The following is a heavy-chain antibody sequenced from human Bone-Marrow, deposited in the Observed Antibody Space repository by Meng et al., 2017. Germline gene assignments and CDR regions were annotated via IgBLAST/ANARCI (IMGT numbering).Heavy chain of an antibody. J-gene: IGHJ4*02. V-gene: IGHV1-2*02. D-gene: IGHD2-21*01. CDR1: GYPFTGHY. CDR3: ARRVSTVGDLDY. Sequence: QVQLVQSGVEVKNPGASVKVSCKSSGYPFTGHYIYWVRQAPGQGLEWMGWINPKSGDTKYAQNFQGRVTLTRDTSISTAHMELSRLSSDDTAVYYCARRVSTVGDLDYWGQGTLVTVSS. CDR2: INPKSGDT.